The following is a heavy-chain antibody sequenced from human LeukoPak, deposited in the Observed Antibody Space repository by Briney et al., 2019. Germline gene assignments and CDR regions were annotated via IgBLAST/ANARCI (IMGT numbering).Heavy chain of an antibody. V-gene: IGHV7-4-1*02. CDR1: GYTFTAHY. Sequence: ASVKVSCKASGYTFTAHYLQWVRQAPGQGLEWMGWINTNTGNPTYARGFTGRFVFSLDTSVSTAYLQISSLKAEDTAVYYCARAPPLYSGSYSYWGQGTLVTVSS. CDR2: INTNTGNP. CDR3: ARAPPLYSGSYSY. J-gene: IGHJ4*02. D-gene: IGHD1-26*01.